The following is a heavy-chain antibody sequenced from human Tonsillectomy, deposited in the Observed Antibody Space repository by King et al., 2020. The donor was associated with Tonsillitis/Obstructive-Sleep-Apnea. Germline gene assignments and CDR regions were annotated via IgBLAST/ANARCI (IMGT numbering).Heavy chain of an antibody. CDR3: ARDGSWYGNFDL. CDR1: GGSISSYY. J-gene: IGHJ2*01. D-gene: IGHD6-13*01. Sequence: QLQESGPGLVKPSETLSLTCTVSGGSISSYYWSWIRQPPGKGLEWIGYIYYSESTNYNPSLKSRVTISVDTSKNQFSLKLSSVTAADTAVYYCARDGSWYGNFDLWGRGTLVTVSS. V-gene: IGHV4-59*01. CDR2: IYYSEST.